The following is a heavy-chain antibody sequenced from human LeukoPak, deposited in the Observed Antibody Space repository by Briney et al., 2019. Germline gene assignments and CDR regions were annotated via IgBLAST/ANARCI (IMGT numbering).Heavy chain of an antibody. J-gene: IGHJ3*02. Sequence: GGSLRLSCAASGFTFSSYAMHWVRQAPGKGLEWVAVISYDGSNKYYADSVKGRFTISRDNSKNTLYLQKNSLRAEDTAVYYCARGRRTTVTTVWSAFDIWGQGTMVTVSS. CDR2: ISYDGSNK. CDR1: GFTFSSYA. V-gene: IGHV3-30-3*01. CDR3: ARGRRTTVTTVWSAFDI. D-gene: IGHD4-17*01.